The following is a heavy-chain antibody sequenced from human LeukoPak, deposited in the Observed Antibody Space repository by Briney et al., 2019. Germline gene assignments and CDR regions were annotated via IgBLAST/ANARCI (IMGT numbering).Heavy chain of an antibody. CDR1: GGSISSSSYY. CDR2: IYYSGST. J-gene: IGHJ4*02. V-gene: IGHV4-39*01. Sequence: PSETLSLTCTVSGGSISSSSYYWGWIRQPPGKGLEWIGSIYYSGSTYYNPSLKSRVTISVDTSKNQFSLKLSSVTAADTAVYYCARVLKGTNDFDYWGQGTLVTVSS. D-gene: IGHD3-9*01. CDR3: ARVLKGTNDFDY.